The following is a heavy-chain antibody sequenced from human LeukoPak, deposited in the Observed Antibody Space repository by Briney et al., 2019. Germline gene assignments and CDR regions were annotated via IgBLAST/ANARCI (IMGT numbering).Heavy chain of an antibody. J-gene: IGHJ6*03. CDR2: IYYSGST. CDR1: GGSISSSSYY. CDR3: ARGSMVRGVLRTYYYYMDV. V-gene: IGHV4-39*01. D-gene: IGHD3-10*01. Sequence: SETLSLTCTVSGGSISSSSYYWGWIHQPPGKGLEWIGSIYYSGSTYYNPSLKSRVTISVDTSKNQFSLKLSSVTAADTAVYYCARGSMVRGVLRTYYYYMDVWGKGTTVTVSS.